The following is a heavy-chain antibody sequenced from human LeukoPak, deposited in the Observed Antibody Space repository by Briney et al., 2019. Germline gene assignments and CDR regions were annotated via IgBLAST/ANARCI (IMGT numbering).Heavy chain of an antibody. J-gene: IGHJ4*02. Sequence: QSGGSLRLSCAASGFTFSNHAMSWVRQTQGKGLQWVSVISGSGRTTEYADSVKGRFTISRDNSKNTLSLQMNSLRVEDTAIYYCAKNVVVKRYIDYWGQGTLVTVSS. D-gene: IGHD2-15*01. CDR2: ISGSGRTT. CDR3: AKNVVVKRYIDY. V-gene: IGHV3-23*01. CDR1: GFTFSNHA.